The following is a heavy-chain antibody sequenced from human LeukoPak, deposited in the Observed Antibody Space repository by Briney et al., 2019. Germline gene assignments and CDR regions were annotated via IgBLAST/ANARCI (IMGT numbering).Heavy chain of an antibody. J-gene: IGHJ4*02. CDR3: ARVLIAAAADY. CDR2: ISSSGSTI. D-gene: IGHD6-13*01. Sequence: GSLRLSCAASGFTFSDYYMSWIRQAPGKGPEWVSYISSSGSTIYYADSVKGRFTISRDNAKNSLYLQMNSLRAEDTAVYYCARVLIAAAADYWGQGTLVTVSS. V-gene: IGHV3-11*01. CDR1: GFTFSDYY.